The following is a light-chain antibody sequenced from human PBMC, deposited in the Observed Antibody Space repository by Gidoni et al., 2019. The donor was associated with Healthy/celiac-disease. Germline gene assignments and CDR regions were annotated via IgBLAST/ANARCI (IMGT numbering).Light chain of an antibody. CDR1: QSISSW. CDR2: DAS. Sequence: DIQMTQSPSTLAASVGDRVTITCRASQSISSWLAWYQQKPGKAPKLLIYDASSLESGDPSRFSGRGSGTEFTLTISILQPDDFATYYCQQYNSYSTLGQGTKLEIK. V-gene: IGKV1-5*01. CDR3: QQYNSYST. J-gene: IGKJ2*01.